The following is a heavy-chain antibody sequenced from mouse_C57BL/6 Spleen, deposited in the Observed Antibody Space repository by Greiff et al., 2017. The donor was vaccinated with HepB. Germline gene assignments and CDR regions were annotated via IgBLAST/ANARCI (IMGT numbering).Heavy chain of an antibody. CDR2: INPNNGVT. Sequence: VQLQQSGPELVKPGASVKISCKASGYTFTDYYMNWVKQSHGKSLEWIGDINPNNGVTSYNQKFKGKATLTVDKSSSTAYMELRSLTSEDSAVYYCASYDYDGYFDYWDQGTTLTVSS. V-gene: IGHV1-26*01. J-gene: IGHJ2*01. D-gene: IGHD2-4*01. CDR1: GYTFTDYY. CDR3: ASYDYDGYFDY.